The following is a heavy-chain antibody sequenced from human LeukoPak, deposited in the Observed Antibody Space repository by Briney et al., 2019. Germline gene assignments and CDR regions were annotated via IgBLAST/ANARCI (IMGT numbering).Heavy chain of an antibody. CDR3: ARGYQLLYLDWFDP. D-gene: IGHD2-2*02. CDR1: GGTFSSYA. Sequence: SVKVSCKASGGTFSSYAISWVRQAPGQGLEWMGGIIPIFGTANYAQKFQGRVTITADESTSTAYMELSSLRSEDTAVYYCARGYQLLYLDWFDPCGQGTLVTVSS. CDR2: IIPIFGTA. J-gene: IGHJ5*02. V-gene: IGHV1-69*01.